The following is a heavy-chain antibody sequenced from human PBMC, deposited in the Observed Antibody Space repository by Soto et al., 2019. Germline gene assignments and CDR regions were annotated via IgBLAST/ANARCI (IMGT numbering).Heavy chain of an antibody. J-gene: IGHJ5*02. D-gene: IGHD6-19*01. CDR3: ARPFDTSGCYDH. CDR2: IYPGDSDT. Sequence: GESLKISCKGSGYSFTSYWIAWVRQMPGKGLECMGIIYPGDSDTRYSPSFEGQVTISADKSINNAYLQWSSLKASDSAMYYCARPFDTSGCYDHWGQGTLVT. V-gene: IGHV5-51*01. CDR1: GYSFTSYW.